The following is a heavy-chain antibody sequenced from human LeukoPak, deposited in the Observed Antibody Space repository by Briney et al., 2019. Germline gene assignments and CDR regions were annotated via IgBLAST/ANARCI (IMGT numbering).Heavy chain of an antibody. V-gene: IGHV4-39*01. CDR2: IYYTGNT. CDR1: GASISGSGYY. Sequence: SETLSLTCAVSGASISGSGYYLGWIRQSPGKGLEWIGNIYYTGNTYYNASLQSRVTISIDTSKNQFSLKLSSVTAADTAVYYCARRIRRRGLVVVITQDMYYFDYWGQGTLVTVSS. D-gene: IGHD3-22*01. J-gene: IGHJ4*02. CDR3: ARRIRRRGLVVVITQDMYYFDY.